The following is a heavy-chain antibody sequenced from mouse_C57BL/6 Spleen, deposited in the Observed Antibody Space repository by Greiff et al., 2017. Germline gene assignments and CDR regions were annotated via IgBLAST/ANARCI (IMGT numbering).Heavy chain of an antibody. CDR3: INWDEGGW. Sequence: QVQLKESGAELVRPGASVTLSCKASGYTFTDYEMHWVKQTPVHGLEWIGAIDPETGGTAYNQKFKGKAILTADKSSSTAYMELRSLTSEDSAVYYCINWDEGGWWGQGTTLTVSS. CDR2: IDPETGGT. D-gene: IGHD4-1*01. J-gene: IGHJ2*01. V-gene: IGHV1-15*01. CDR1: GYTFTDYE.